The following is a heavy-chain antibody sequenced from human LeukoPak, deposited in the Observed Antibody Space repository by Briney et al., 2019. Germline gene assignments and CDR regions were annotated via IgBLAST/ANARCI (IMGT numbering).Heavy chain of an antibody. CDR2: IKQDGSEK. CDR3: AKDLSTSWYYFDH. J-gene: IGHJ4*02. D-gene: IGHD6-13*01. Sequence: GGSLRLSCAASGFTFSSYWMSWVRQAPGKGLEWVANIKQDGSEKYYVDSVKGRFTISRDNAKNTLYLQMNSLRAEDTAVYYCAKDLSTSWYYFDHWGQGTRVTVSS. CDR1: GFTFSSYW. V-gene: IGHV3-7*01.